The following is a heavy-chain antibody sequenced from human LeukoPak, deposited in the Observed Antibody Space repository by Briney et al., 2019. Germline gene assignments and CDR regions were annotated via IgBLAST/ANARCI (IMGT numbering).Heavy chain of an antibody. CDR1: GGSIVRYY. D-gene: IGHD6-25*01. CDR2: IYYTGNT. V-gene: IGHV4-59*08. Sequence: SETLSLTCSVSGGSIVRYYWSWIRQPPGKGLEWIGYIYYTGNTNYNPSLKSRLTISVDTSKNQFSLKLSSVTAADTAVYYCARYLAAGYFDLWGRGTLVTVSP. J-gene: IGHJ2*01. CDR3: ARYLAAGYFDL.